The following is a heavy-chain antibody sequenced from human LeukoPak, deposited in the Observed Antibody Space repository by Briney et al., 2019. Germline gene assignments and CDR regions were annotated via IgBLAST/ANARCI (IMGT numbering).Heavy chain of an antibody. CDR1: GFTSSSYI. J-gene: IGHJ4*02. V-gene: IGHV3-23*01. CDR2: ISGSGSIT. CDR3: AKVGDGYMLIDY. D-gene: IGHD5-24*01. Sequence: SGGSLRLSCAVSGFTSSSYIMSWVRQAPGRGLEWVSGISGSGSITYYADSVKGRFTISRDNSKNTLYLQMNSLRAEDTAVYYCAKVGDGYMLIDYWGQGTLVTVSS.